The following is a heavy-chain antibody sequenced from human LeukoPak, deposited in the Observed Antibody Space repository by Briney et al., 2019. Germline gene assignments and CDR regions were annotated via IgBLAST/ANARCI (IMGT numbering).Heavy chain of an antibody. Sequence: ASVKVSCKASGYTFTAYYIHWVRQAPGQGLEWMGWINPNSGGTNYAQKFQGRVTMTRDTSISTAYMELSRLRSDDTAVYYCARGVIHSGGVFDYWGQGTLVTVSS. V-gene: IGHV1-2*02. CDR1: GYTFTAYY. CDR2: INPNSGGT. CDR3: ARGVIHSGGVFDY. J-gene: IGHJ4*02. D-gene: IGHD3-3*01.